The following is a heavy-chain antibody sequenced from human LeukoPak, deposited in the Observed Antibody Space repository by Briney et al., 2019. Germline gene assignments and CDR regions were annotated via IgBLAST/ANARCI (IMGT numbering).Heavy chain of an antibody. V-gene: IGHV4-38-2*02. CDR2: IYHSGST. Sequence: SETLSLTCTVSGYSISSGYYWGWIRQPPGKGLEWVGSIYHSGSTYYNPSINSRVTISVDTSKNQFSLKLSSVTAADTAVYYCASFSDYYDSSGPLFQHWGQGTLVTVSS. J-gene: IGHJ1*01. D-gene: IGHD3-22*01. CDR3: ASFSDYYDSSGPLFQH. CDR1: GYSISSGYY.